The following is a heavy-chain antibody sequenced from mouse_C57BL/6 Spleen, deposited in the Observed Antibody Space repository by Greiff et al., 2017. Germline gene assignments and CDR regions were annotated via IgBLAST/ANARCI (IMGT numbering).Heavy chain of an antibody. J-gene: IGHJ4*01. D-gene: IGHD1-1*01. V-gene: IGHV1-81*01. Sequence: VKLMESGAELARPGASVKLSCKASGYTFTSYGISWVKQRTGQGLEWIGEIYPRSGNTYYNEKFKGKATLTADKSSSTAYMELRSLTSEDSAVYFCARWKSTVGDYAMDYWGQGTSVTVSS. CDR2: IYPRSGNT. CDR1: GYTFTSYG. CDR3: ARWKSTVGDYAMDY.